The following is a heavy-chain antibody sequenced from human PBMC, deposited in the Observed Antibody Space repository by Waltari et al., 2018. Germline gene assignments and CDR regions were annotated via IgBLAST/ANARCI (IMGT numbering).Heavy chain of an antibody. J-gene: IGHJ4*02. CDR3: ARGKCSSTSCYPFDY. D-gene: IGHD2-2*01. CDR2: IYHSGST. Sequence: QVQLQESGPGLVKPSETLSLTCAVSGYSISSGYYWGWIRQPPGKGLEWIGSIYHSGSTYDKPALKGRVTISVDTSKNQCALKLSSVTAADTAVYYCARGKCSSTSCYPFDYWGQGTLVTVSS. V-gene: IGHV4-38-2*01. CDR1: GYSISSGYY.